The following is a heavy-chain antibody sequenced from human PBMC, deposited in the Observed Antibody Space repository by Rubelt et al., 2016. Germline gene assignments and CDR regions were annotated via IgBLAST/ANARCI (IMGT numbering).Heavy chain of an antibody. CDR3: ARRLRQDDAFDI. V-gene: IGHV3-48*03. CDR2: ISDSGTTI. J-gene: IGHJ3*02. Sequence: GGSLRLSCAASGFTFSGYEMNWVRQAPGKGLEWVSYISDSGTTIYYEDSVKGRFTISRDNAKNSLYLQMDSLRAEDTAGYYCARRLRQDDAFDIWGQGTLVTVSS. CDR1: GFTFSGYE.